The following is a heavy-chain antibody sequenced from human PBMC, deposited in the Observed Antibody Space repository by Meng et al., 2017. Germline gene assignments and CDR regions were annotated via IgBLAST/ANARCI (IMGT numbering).Heavy chain of an antibody. CDR3: ARKFTMVRGIYNWFDP. CDR2: INHSGST. D-gene: IGHD3-10*01. CDR1: GGSFIGYY. J-gene: IGHJ5*02. V-gene: IGHV4-34*01. Sequence: QLSLQSWVARLLKSAETLALACAVYGGSFIGYYWRWIRQPPGKGLEWIGEINHSGSTNSNPSLKSRVTISVDTSKNQFSLKLSSVTAADTAVYYCARKFTMVRGIYNWFDPWGQGTLVTVSS.